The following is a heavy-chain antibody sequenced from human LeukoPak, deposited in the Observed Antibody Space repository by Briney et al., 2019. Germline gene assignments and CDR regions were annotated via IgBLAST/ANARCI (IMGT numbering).Heavy chain of an antibody. CDR3: ARSTPPGARGMDV. CDR1: GFIFSSYA. Sequence: GGSLRLSCAASGFIFSSYAVHWVRQAPGKGLEWVAVILYDGSNKYYADSVKGRFTISRDNPKSTLSLQMNSLRAEDTAVYYCARSTPPGARGMDVWGKGTTVTVSS. J-gene: IGHJ6*04. D-gene: IGHD2-2*01. CDR2: ILYDGSNK. V-gene: IGHV3-30*04.